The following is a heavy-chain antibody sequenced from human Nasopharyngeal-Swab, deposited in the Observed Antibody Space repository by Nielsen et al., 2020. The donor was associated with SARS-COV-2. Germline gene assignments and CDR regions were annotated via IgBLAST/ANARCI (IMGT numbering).Heavy chain of an antibody. J-gene: IGHJ6*02. CDR2: ISGSGGST. CDR1: GFTFSSYA. D-gene: IGHD6-19*01. Sequence: GESLKISCAASGFTFSSYAMSWVRQAPGKGLEWVSAISGSGGSTYYADSVKGRFTISRDNSKNTLYLQMNSLRAEDTAVYYCARDLGMAGGMDVWGQGTTVTVSS. CDR3: ARDLGMAGGMDV. V-gene: IGHV3-23*01.